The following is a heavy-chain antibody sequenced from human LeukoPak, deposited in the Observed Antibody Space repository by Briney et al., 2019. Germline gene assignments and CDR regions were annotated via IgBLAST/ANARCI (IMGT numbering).Heavy chain of an antibody. V-gene: IGHV1-8*01. Sequence: ASVTVSCKASGYTFTNYDINWVRQATGQGPEWMGWMNPNSGNTGYAQKFQGRVTMTRNTSISTAYMDLSSLKSEDTAVYYCAKSVGPGGSSYNWFDPWGQGTLVTVSS. CDR3: AKSVGPGGSSYNWFDP. CDR1: GYTFTNYD. D-gene: IGHD1-26*01. J-gene: IGHJ5*02. CDR2: MNPNSGNT.